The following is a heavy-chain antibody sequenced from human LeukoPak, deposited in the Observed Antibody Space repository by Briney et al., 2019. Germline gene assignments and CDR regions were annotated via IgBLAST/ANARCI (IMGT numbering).Heavy chain of an antibody. Sequence: ASVKVSCKASGYTFTSYDINWVRQATGQGLEWMGWMNPNSGNTGYAQKFQGRVTMTRNTSISTAFMELSSLRSEDTAVYYCARVETPKWSSSWFSYYFDYWGQGTLVTVSS. D-gene: IGHD6-13*01. V-gene: IGHV1-8*01. CDR2: MNPNSGNT. CDR3: ARVETPKWSSSWFSYYFDY. J-gene: IGHJ4*02. CDR1: GYTFTSYD.